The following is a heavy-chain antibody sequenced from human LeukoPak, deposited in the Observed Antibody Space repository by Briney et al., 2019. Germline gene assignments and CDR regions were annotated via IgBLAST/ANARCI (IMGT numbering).Heavy chain of an antibody. CDR1: GYSIRNCYY. V-gene: IGHV4-38-2*02. Sequence: PSETLSLTCGVSGYSIRNCYYWGWIRQSPGKGLDWIGNIYHSGSTWYNPSLKSRVTISVDTSSNQFSLKLTSVTAADTAVYYCARDPNYNYPYFDYWGQGILVTVSS. CDR2: IYHSGST. CDR3: ARDPNYNYPYFDY. J-gene: IGHJ4*02. D-gene: IGHD5-24*01.